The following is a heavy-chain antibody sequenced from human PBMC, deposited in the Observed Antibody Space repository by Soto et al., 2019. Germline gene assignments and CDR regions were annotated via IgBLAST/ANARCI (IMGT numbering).Heavy chain of an antibody. V-gene: IGHV3-30*03. Sequence: GRSLRLCYVASEGTFSSDGMLWVRQAPGKGLEWVAVISYDGSNKYYADSAKGRFTISRDNSKNTLYLQMNSLRAEDTSVYYCATDRYYVSGSYLDYWGQGT. J-gene: IGHJ4*02. CDR1: EGTFSSDG. D-gene: IGHD3-10*01. CDR3: ATDRYYVSGSYLDY. CDR2: ISYDGSNK.